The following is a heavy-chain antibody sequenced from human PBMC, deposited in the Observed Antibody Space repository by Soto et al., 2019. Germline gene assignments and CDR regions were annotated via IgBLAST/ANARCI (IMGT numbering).Heavy chain of an antibody. CDR2: ISAYNGNT. J-gene: IGHJ5*02. CDR1: GYTFTSYG. CDR3: ARDRTVTTVSWFDP. Sequence: ASVKVSCKASGYTFTSYGISWVRQAPGQGLEWMGWISAYNGNTNYAQKLQGRVTMTTDTSTSTAYMELRSLRSDDTAVYYCARDRTVTTVSWFDPWGQGTLVTVSS. D-gene: IGHD4-17*01. V-gene: IGHV1-18*01.